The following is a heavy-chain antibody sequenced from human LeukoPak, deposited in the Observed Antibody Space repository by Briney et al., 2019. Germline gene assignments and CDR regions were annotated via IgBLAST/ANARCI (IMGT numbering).Heavy chain of an antibody. CDR1: GGSISGYY. J-gene: IGHJ4*02. CDR2: IHDSGST. V-gene: IGHV4-59*01. D-gene: IGHD5-24*01. CDR3: ARGRWLQLPDY. Sequence: SETLSLTCTVSGGSISGYYWSWIRQAPGKGLEWTGYIHDSGSTDYNPSLKSRVTISIDTSRNQFSLRVSSVTAADTAVYYCARGRWLQLPDYWGQGALVTVSS.